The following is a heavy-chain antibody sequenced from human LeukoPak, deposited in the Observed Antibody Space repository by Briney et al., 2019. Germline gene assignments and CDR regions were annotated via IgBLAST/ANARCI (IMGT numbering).Heavy chain of an antibody. J-gene: IGHJ4*02. CDR1: GYTFTGYY. V-gene: IGHV1-2*02. CDR2: INPNSGGT. Sequence: ASVKVSCKASGYTFTGYYMHWVRQAPGQGLEWMGWINPNSGGTNYAQKFQGRVTMTRDTSISTAYMELSRLRSDDTAVYYCARRDIAVAGTPFDYWGQGTLVTVSS. D-gene: IGHD6-13*01. CDR3: ARRDIAVAGTPFDY.